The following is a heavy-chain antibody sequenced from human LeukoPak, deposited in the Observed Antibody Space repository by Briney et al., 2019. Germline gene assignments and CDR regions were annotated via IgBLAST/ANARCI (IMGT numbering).Heavy chain of an antibody. CDR2: IYYTGGT. CDR3: AREGRGVSVGMGV. V-gene: IGHV4-61*08. Sequence: SQTLSLTCTVSGGSISSGDYYWSWIRQPPGKGLEWIGYIYYTGGTSYNPSLKSRVTMSVDTSKSQFSLKLSSVSVADTAVYFCAREGRGVSVGMGVWGQGTTVTVSS. CDR1: GGSISSGDYY. J-gene: IGHJ6*02. D-gene: IGHD2-8*01.